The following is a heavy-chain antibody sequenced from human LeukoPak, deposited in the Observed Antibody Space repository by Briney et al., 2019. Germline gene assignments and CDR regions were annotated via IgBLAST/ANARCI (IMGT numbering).Heavy chain of an antibody. CDR2: ISSSSSYI. Sequence: GGSLRLSCAASGFTFSSYSMNWVRQAPGKGPEWVSSISSSSSYIYYADSVKGRFTISRDNAKNSPYLQMNSLRAEDTAVYYCARGPLSSGWPFDYWGQGTLVTVSS. J-gene: IGHJ4*02. V-gene: IGHV3-21*01. CDR3: ARGPLSSGWPFDY. D-gene: IGHD6-19*01. CDR1: GFTFSSYS.